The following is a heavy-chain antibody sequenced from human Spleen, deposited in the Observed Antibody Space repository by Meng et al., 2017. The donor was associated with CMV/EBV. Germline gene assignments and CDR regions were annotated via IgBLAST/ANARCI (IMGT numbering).Heavy chain of an antibody. Sequence: YWGWVRQPPGKELEWIGTIYYTGSTYYHPSLKSRVTMSLDMSKNQFSLKLSSVTAADTAVYYCARVIARSTPKYYDFWSGRFYWFDPWGRGTLVTVSS. CDR3: ARVIARSTPKYYDFWSGRFYWFDP. D-gene: IGHD3-3*01. J-gene: IGHJ5*02. CDR2: IYYTGST. V-gene: IGHV4-39*07. CDR1: Y.